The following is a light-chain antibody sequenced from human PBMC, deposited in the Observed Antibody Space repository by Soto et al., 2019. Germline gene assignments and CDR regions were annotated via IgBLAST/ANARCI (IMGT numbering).Light chain of an antibody. J-gene: IGLJ1*01. CDR1: SSDVGGYNY. V-gene: IGLV2-14*03. Sequence: QSVLTQPASVSGSPGQSITISCTGTSSDVGGYNYLSWYQHHPGKAPKLMIYDVSDRPSGVSNRFSGSKSGNTASLTISGLQTEDEDDYYCSSYTSSSTRVFGTGTKVTVL. CDR3: SSYTSSSTRV. CDR2: DVS.